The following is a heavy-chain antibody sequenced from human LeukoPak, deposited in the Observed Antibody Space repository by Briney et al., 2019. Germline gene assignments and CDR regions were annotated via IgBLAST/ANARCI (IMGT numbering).Heavy chain of an antibody. Sequence: GGSLRLSCAASGFTFSSYSMNWVRQAPGKGLEWVAVISYDGSNKYYADSVKGRFTISRDNSKNTLYLQMNSLRAEDTAVYYCARAGRSYGGPYGYLNPGAFWFDPWGQGTLVTVSS. CDR2: ISYDGSNK. J-gene: IGHJ5*02. CDR3: ARAGRSYGGPYGYLNPGAFWFDP. CDR1: GFTFSSYS. D-gene: IGHD5-18*01. V-gene: IGHV3-30*03.